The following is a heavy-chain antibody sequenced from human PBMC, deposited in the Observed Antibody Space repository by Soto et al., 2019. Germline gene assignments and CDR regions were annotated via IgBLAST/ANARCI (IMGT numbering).Heavy chain of an antibody. CDR3: ARFSPPRKSYDSNPGWFDS. CDR2: VSSTGST. Sequence: SETLSLTCTVSGGSLNSYYWTWIRQSPGKGLEWVGYVSSTGSTNYNPSLKSRVTLSLDTSTNEVSLSLTSVTAADAAVYFCARFSPPRKSYDSNPGWFDSWGQGIMVTVSS. D-gene: IGHD3-22*01. J-gene: IGHJ5*01. CDR1: GGSLNSYY. V-gene: IGHV4-59*01.